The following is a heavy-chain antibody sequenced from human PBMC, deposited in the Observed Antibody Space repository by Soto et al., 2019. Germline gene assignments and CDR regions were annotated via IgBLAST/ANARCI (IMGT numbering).Heavy chain of an antibody. D-gene: IGHD1-26*01. V-gene: IGHV1-18*01. CDR2: ISAYNGNT. CDR1: GYTFTSYG. J-gene: IGHJ4*02. CDR3: ARDVWELEYGDRSDFDY. Sequence: ASVKVSCKASGYTFTSYGISWVRQAPGQGLEWMGWISAYNGNTNYAQKLQGRVTMTTDTSTSTAYMELRSLRSDDTAVYYCARDVWELEYGDRSDFDYWGQGTLVTGSS.